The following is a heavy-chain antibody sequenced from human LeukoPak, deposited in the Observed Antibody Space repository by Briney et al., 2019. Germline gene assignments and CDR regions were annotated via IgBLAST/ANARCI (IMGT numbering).Heavy chain of an antibody. D-gene: IGHD3-22*01. Sequence: SETLSLTCTVSGVSISSYYWNWIRQPPGKGLEWIGHIYYSGTTNYNPSLKSRVTISVDTSKNQVSLKMTSVTAADTAMYYCARIGPDITYYYPFDYWGQGTLVTVSS. V-gene: IGHV4-59*01. CDR3: ARIGPDITYYYPFDY. CDR2: IYYSGTT. CDR1: GVSISSYY. J-gene: IGHJ4*02.